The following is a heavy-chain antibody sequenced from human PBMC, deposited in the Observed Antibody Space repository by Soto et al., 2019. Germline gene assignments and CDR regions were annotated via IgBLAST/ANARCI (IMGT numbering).Heavy chain of an antibody. CDR3: ARALNSAAGELWYGELNY. V-gene: IGHV1-18*04. CDR1: GYTFTSYV. D-gene: IGHD3-10*01. Sequence: ASVKVSCKASGYTFTSYVISWVRQAPGQGIEWMGWISAYNGNTNYAQKFQDRVTMTTDTSTSTVYMELRSLRSDDTAVYYCARALNSAAGELWYGELNYWG. CDR2: ISAYNGNT. J-gene: IGHJ4*01.